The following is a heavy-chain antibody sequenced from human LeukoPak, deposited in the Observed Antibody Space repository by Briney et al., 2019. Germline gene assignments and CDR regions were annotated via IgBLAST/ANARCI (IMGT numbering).Heavy chain of an antibody. Sequence: GGSLRLSCAASGLTFSSYGMHWVRQAPGKGLEWVAGIWYDGSNKNYVASVKGRFTISRDNSKNTLYLEMKSLRAEDTAVYYCARDNPSGGSSGWTGLDYWGQGTLVTVSS. CDR2: IWYDGSNK. V-gene: IGHV3-33*01. J-gene: IGHJ4*02. CDR3: ARDNPSGGSSGWTGLDY. CDR1: GLTFSSYG. D-gene: IGHD6-19*01.